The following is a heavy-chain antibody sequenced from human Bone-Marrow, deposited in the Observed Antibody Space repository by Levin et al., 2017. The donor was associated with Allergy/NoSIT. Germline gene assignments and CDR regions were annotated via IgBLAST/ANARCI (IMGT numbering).Heavy chain of an antibody. D-gene: IGHD4-11*01. V-gene: IGHV3-21*06. J-gene: IGHJ6*02. Sequence: GESLKISCAASGFTFSSYSMNWVRQAPGKGLEWVSSISSSSDSLYYTDSVQGRFTISRDNAKNSLYLQMNSLRAEDTAVYYCARDPLSDYMGVRFGMDVWGQGTTVTVSS. CDR3: ARDPLSDYMGVRFGMDV. CDR1: GFTFSSYS. CDR2: ISSSSDSL.